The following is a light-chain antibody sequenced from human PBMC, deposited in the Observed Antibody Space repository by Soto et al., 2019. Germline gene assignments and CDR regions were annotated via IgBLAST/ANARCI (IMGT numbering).Light chain of an antibody. CDR1: QSVSSN. V-gene: IGKV3-15*01. Sequence: EIVMTQSPATLSVSPGERATLSCRASQSVSSNLAWYQQKPGQAPRLLIYGASTRATGIPARFSGSGSGTAFTLTISSLQSEDFAVYYCQQYNKWPRTFGQGTKVEIK. CDR3: QQYNKWPRT. J-gene: IGKJ1*01. CDR2: GAS.